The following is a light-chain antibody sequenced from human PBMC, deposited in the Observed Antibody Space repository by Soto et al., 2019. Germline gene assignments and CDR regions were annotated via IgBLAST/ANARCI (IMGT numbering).Light chain of an antibody. V-gene: IGKV1-39*01. CDR1: QSISSY. J-gene: IGKJ1*01. CDR3: QQSYSTPRT. Sequence: DIQMTQSPSSLYASVGDRVTITCRASQSISSYLNWYQQKPGKAPKLLIYAASSLQSGVPSRFSGCGSGTDFTLTINSLQPEDFATYYCQQSYSTPRTCGQGTKVEIK. CDR2: AAS.